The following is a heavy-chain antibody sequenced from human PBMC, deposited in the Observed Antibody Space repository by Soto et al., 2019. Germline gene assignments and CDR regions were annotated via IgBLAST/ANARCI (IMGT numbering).Heavy chain of an antibody. J-gene: IGHJ4*02. CDR1: GFIVTTKY. V-gene: IGHV3-66*01. CDR3: VKDPWDY. CDR2: IFPNSNT. Sequence: EVQLVESGGGVVQPGGSLRLSCVASGFIVTTKYISWVRQAPGKGLEWVSVIFPNSNTYYPDSVKGRFTISRDNVKNTVYLQMHSRRADDTAVYYCVKDPWDYWGQGTLVTVSS.